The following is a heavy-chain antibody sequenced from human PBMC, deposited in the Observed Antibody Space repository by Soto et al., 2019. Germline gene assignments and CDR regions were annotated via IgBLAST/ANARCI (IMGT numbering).Heavy chain of an antibody. CDR3: AGTTSHQWSYMDV. J-gene: IGHJ6*03. D-gene: IGHD1-7*01. V-gene: IGHV6-1*01. CDR2: TYYRSRWYN. CDR1: GDSFSSNSAA. Sequence: SQTLSLTCSISGDSFSSNSAAWNWIRLSPSRGLEWLARTYYRSRWYNDYAVSVRSRITVNPDTSKNQFSLQLTSVTPEDTAVYYCAGTTSHQWSYMDVWGKGTTVTVS.